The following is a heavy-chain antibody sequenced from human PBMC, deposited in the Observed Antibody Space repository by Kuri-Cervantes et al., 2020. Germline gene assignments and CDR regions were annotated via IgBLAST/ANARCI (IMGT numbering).Heavy chain of an antibody. J-gene: IGHJ3*02. CDR3: ARSTSGYDDDTFDI. D-gene: IGHD5-12*01. V-gene: IGHV3-33*01. CDR2: IWYDGSNK. CDR1: GFTFSSYG. Sequence: LSLTCAASGFTFSSYGMHWVRQAPGKGLEWVAVIWYDGSNKYYADFVKGRFTISRDNSKNTLYLQMNSLRAEDTAVYYCARSTSGYDDDTFDIWGQGTMVTVSS.